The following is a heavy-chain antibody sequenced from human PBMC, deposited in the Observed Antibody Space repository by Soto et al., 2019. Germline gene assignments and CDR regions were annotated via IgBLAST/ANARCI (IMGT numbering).Heavy chain of an antibody. CDR2: IYYSGST. V-gene: IGHV4-39*01. CDR1: GGSISSSSYY. J-gene: IGHJ4*02. D-gene: IGHD4-17*01. CDR3: ARLTVTTNFDY. Sequence: QLQLQESGPGLVKPSETLSLTCTVSGGSISSSSYYWGWIRQPPGKGLEWIGSIYYSGSTYYNPSLKSRVTTSVDTSKNQFSLKLSSVTAADTAVYYCARLTVTTNFDYWGQGTLVTVSS.